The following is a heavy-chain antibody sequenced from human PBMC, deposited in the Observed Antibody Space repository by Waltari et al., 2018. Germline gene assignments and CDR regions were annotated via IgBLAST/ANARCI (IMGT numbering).Heavy chain of an antibody. CDR1: GYSITSGNY. J-gene: IGHJ4*02. CDR2: IYHSGST. Sequence: QVQLQESGPGLVKPSETLSLTCAVPGYSITSGNYWGWIRQPPGKGLEWIGSIYHSGSTYYNPSLKSRVTISVDTSKNQFSLKLSSVTAADTAVYYCARDGTTMVRGADYWGQGTLVTVSS. CDR3: ARDGTTMVRGADY. V-gene: IGHV4-38-2*02. D-gene: IGHD3-10*01.